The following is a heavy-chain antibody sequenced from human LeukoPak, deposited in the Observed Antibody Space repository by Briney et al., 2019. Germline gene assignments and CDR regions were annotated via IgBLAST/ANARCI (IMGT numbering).Heavy chain of an antibody. D-gene: IGHD6-19*01. CDR2: TYYRSKWYN. CDR3: ARVQEIAVAGFYGMDV. V-gene: IGHV6-1*01. CDR1: GDSVSSNSAT. Sequence: SQTLSLTCAISGDSVSSNSATWNWIRQSPSRGLEWLGRTYYRSKWYNDYAVSVKSRITINPDTSKNQFSLQLNSVTPEDTAVYYCARVQEIAVAGFYGMDVWGQGTTVTVSS. J-gene: IGHJ6*02.